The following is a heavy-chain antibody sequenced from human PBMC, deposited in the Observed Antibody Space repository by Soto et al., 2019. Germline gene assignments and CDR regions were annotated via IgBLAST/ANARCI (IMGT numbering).Heavy chain of an antibody. CDR2: ISAYNGNT. J-gene: IGHJ3*02. Sequence: QVQLVQSGAEVKKPGASVKVSCKASGYTFTSYGISWVRQAPGQGLEWMGWISAYNGNTNYAQKRQGRVTMTTDTSTSTAYMELRSLRSDDTAVYYCARDHYYDSSGKGDAFDIWGQGTMVTVSS. CDR1: GYTFTSYG. V-gene: IGHV1-18*01. CDR3: ARDHYYDSSGKGDAFDI. D-gene: IGHD3-22*01.